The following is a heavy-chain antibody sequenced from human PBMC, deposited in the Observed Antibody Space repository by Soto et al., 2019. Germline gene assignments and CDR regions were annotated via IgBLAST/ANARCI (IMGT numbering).Heavy chain of an antibody. CDR2: INWNSGSI. CDR3: VKDESINWYSGHFRH. Sequence: VQLVESGGGLVQPGRSLRLSCAASGFTFDDYAMHWVRQVPGKGLEWVSGINWNSGSIGYGDSVKGRFPISRDNAKNSLHLQMNSLSAEDTAFYYCVKDESINWYSGHFRHWGQGTLVTVSS. CDR1: GFTFDDYA. J-gene: IGHJ1*01. D-gene: IGHD6-13*01. V-gene: IGHV3-9*01.